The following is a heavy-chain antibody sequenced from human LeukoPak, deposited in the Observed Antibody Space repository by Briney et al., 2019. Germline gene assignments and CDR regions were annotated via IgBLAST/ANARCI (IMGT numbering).Heavy chain of an antibody. Sequence: SVKVSCKASGGTFSSYAISWVRQAPGQGLEWMGRIIPISGIANYAQKFQGRVTITADKSTSTAYMELSSLRSEDTAVYYCASVLAVADSEYFQHWGQGTLVTVSS. CDR1: GGTFSSYA. CDR3: ASVLAVADSEYFQH. CDR2: IIPISGIA. J-gene: IGHJ1*01. D-gene: IGHD6-19*01. V-gene: IGHV1-69*04.